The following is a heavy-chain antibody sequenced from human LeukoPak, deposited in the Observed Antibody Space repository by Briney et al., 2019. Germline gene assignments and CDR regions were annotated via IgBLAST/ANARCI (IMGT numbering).Heavy chain of an antibody. Sequence: SETLSLTCTVSGGSISSYYWSWIRQPPGKGLEWIGYIYYSGSTNYNPSLKSRVTISVDTSKNQFSLKLSSVTAADTAVYYCAAVTDDAFDIWGQGTMVTVSS. V-gene: IGHV4-59*01. D-gene: IGHD3-16*02. CDR1: GGSISSYY. J-gene: IGHJ3*02. CDR2: IYYSGST. CDR3: AAVTDDAFDI.